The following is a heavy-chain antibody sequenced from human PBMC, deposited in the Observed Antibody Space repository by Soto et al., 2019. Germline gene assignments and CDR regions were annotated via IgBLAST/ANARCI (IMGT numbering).Heavy chain of an antibody. Sequence: QVQLVESGGGVVQPGRSLRLSCAASGFTFSSYGMHWVSQAPGKGLEWVAVISYDGSEEYYADSVKGRFSISRDKSKCTLYLPMNRLRAEDTAVYYCTKGTFAGVVVSPVDYRGQGTLVTVSS. J-gene: IGHJ4*02. D-gene: IGHD3-16*02. CDR3: TKGTFAGVVVSPVDY. CDR1: GFTFSSYG. V-gene: IGHV3-30*18. CDR2: ISYDGSEE.